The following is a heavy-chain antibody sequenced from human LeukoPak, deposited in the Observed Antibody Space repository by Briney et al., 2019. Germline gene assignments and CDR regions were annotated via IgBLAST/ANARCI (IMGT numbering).Heavy chain of an antibody. CDR1: GFTFSNYA. Sequence: PGGSLRLSCVASGFTFSNYAMSWVRQAPEKGLDWVSVISGSAHKIRYADSVQGRFTISRDNSKSTLCLQMNSLRAEDTAVYYCAKQLGYCSDGSCYFPYWGQGTLVTVSS. CDR2: ISGSAHKI. D-gene: IGHD2-15*01. V-gene: IGHV3-23*01. J-gene: IGHJ4*02. CDR3: AKQLGYCSDGSCYFPY.